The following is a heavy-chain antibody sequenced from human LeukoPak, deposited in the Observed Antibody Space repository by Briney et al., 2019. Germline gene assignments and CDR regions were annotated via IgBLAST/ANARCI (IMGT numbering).Heavy chain of an antibody. CDR2: ISAYNGNT. J-gene: IGHJ5*02. V-gene: IGHV1-18*01. CDR1: GYTFTSYG. CDR3: ARDGQGHCSSTSCYGQDWFDP. Sequence: VASVKVSCKASGYTFTSYGISWVRQAPGQGLEWMGWISAYNGNTNYAQKLQGRVTMTTDTSTSTAYMELRSLRSDDTAVYYCARDGQGHCSSTSCYGQDWFDPWGQGTLVTVSS. D-gene: IGHD2-2*01.